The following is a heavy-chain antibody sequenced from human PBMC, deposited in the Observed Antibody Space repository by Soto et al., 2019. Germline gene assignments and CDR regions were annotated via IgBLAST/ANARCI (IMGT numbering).Heavy chain of an antibody. CDR2: ISGNKMTT. V-gene: IGHV3-64*02. CDR1: GFSFSDYG. D-gene: IGHD2-15*01. J-gene: IGHJ6*02. Sequence: GGSLRLSCIASGFSFSDYGMRWVRQTPQKTLEWVASISGNKMTTFYPDSVKGRFTISRDNSKNTLYLQMGSLRAEDMAVYYCARGIAGSVYGMDVWGQGTTVTVSS. CDR3: ARGIAGSVYGMDV.